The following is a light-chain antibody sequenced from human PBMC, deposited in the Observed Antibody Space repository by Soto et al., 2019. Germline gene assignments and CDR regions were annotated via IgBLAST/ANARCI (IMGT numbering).Light chain of an antibody. CDR1: SSDVGGYKY. J-gene: IGLJ1*01. Sequence: QSALTQPASVSGSTGQSITISCTGTSSDVGGYKYVSWYQQHPDKAPKLIIYDVTNRPSGISNRFSGSKSGNTASLTISGLQAEDEADYYCSSYTSSSSYFFGTGTKVTVL. CDR2: DVT. CDR3: SSYTSSSSYF. V-gene: IGLV2-14*01.